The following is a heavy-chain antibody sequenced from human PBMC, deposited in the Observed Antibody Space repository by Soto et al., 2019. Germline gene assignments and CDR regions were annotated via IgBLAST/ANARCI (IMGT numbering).Heavy chain of an antibody. V-gene: IGHV3-23*01. J-gene: IGHJ6*02. D-gene: IGHD3-10*01. CDR1: GFTFTTHA. Sequence: PVGSLRLSCVASGFTFTTHAMSWVRQSPGKGLEWVSTFSGSGGNIYYAEAVKGRLTISRDDSKNTLYLQMNSLRVEDTAVYYCAKDPPWTVGPLAMDVWGQGTTVTVS. CDR3: AKDPPWTVGPLAMDV. CDR2: FSGSGGNI.